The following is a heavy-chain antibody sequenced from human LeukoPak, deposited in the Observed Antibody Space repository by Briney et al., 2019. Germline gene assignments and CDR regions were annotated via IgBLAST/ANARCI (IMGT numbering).Heavy chain of an antibody. CDR1: GFTFSSYA. D-gene: IGHD3-3*01. CDR2: ISGSGGST. Sequence: GGSLRLSCAASGFTFSSYAMSWVRQAPGKGLEWVSAISGSGGSTYYADSVKGRFTISRDKSKNTLYLQMNSLRAEDTAVYYCAKVGSNYDFWSGYFNDYYYYYMDVWGKGTTVTVSS. V-gene: IGHV3-23*01. J-gene: IGHJ6*03. CDR3: AKVGSNYDFWSGYFNDYYYYYMDV.